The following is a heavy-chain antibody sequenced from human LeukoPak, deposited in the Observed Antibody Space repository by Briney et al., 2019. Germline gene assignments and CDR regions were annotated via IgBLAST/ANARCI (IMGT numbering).Heavy chain of an antibody. CDR3: ARVDCSSTSCYTTTDY. D-gene: IGHD2-2*02. CDR2: ISAYNGNT. Sequence: GASVKVSCKASGYTFTSYGISWVRQARGQGLEWMGWISAYNGNTNYAQKLQGRVTMTTATSTSTAYMELRSLRSDDTAVYYCARVDCSSTSCYTTTDYWGQGTLVTVSS. V-gene: IGHV1-18*01. J-gene: IGHJ4*02. CDR1: GYTFTSYG.